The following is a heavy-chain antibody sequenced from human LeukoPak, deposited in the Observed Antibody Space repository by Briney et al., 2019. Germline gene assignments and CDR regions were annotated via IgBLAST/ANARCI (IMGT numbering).Heavy chain of an antibody. V-gene: IGHV4-59*01. CDR1: GFTFSSYA. CDR3: ARDGSDSGGYNWFDP. CDR2: IYYSGST. D-gene: IGHD2-15*01. Sequence: GSLRLSCAASGFTFSSYAMSWVRQAPGKGLEWIGYIYYSGSTIYNPSLKSRVTISVVTSKNQVSLKLSSVTAADTAVYYCARDGSDSGGYNWFDPWGQGTLVTVSS. J-gene: IGHJ5*02.